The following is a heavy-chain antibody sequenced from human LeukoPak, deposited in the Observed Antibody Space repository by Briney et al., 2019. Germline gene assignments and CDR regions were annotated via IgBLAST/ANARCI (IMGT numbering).Heavy chain of an antibody. CDR3: ARDQWLAYYYHGMDV. V-gene: IGHV3-48*03. Sequence: PGGSLRLSCAASGFTFSSYAMNWVRQAPGKGLEWVSYITNNSTTIYYADSVKGRFTISRDNAENSLYLQMNSLRAEDTAIYYCARDQWLAYYYHGMDVWGQGTTVTVSS. D-gene: IGHD6-19*01. CDR1: GFTFSSYA. J-gene: IGHJ6*02. CDR2: ITNNSTTI.